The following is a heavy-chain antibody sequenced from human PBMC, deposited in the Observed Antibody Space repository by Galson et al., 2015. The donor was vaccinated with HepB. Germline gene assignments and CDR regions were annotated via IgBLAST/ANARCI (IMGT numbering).Heavy chain of an antibody. V-gene: IGHV3-30*18. CDR3: AKDARDFYDASSHV. CDR1: GFTFNTHG. CDR2: ISYFGDKE. J-gene: IGHJ1*01. D-gene: IGHD3-3*01. Sequence: SLRLSCAASGFTFNTHGMHWVRQAPGKGLEWVAVISYFGDKEYYIDSVKGRFTISRDNSKRTVYLQMNDLRVEDTGIYYCAKDARDFYDASSHVGGQGTLVTVSS.